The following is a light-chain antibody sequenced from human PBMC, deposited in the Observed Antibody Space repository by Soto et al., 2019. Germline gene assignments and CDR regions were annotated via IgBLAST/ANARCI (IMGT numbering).Light chain of an antibody. Sequence: QSALTQPPSASGSPGQSVTISCTGTSSDVGGYDYVSWYQQHPGKAPKLMIYAVSERPSGVPDRFSGSKSGNTASLTVSGLQAEDDADYYCSSFAGTTVVFGGGTKLTVL. CDR1: SSDVGGYDY. V-gene: IGLV2-8*01. J-gene: IGLJ2*01. CDR2: AVS. CDR3: SSFAGTTVV.